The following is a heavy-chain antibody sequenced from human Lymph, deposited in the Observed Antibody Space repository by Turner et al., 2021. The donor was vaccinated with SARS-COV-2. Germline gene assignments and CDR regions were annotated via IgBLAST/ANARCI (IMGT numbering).Heavy chain of an antibody. V-gene: IGHV1-69*10. J-gene: IGHJ6*02. CDR3: ARIVAPGVGGGVYYYYYGMDV. CDR2: IIPMLGTA. D-gene: IGHD6-13*01. CDR1: GGTFSSSA. Sequence: QVQLVQSGAEVKKPGSSVKVSCKASGGTFSSSAISWVRQAPGQGLGWMGVIIPMLGTANYAKKFQGRVTITAEKPTSKAYMERGSLRFEDTAVYYWARIVAPGVGGGVYYYYYGMDVWGQGTTVTVSS.